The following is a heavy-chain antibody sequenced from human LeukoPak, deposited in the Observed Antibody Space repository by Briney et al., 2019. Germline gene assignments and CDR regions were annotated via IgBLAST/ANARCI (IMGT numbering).Heavy chain of an antibody. D-gene: IGHD2-2*01. CDR2: IKQDGSEK. V-gene: IGHV3-7*01. CDR3: ARGLDCRSTSCYLDN. CDR1: GFTFTKYW. Sequence: GGSLRLSCAASGFTFTKYWMTWVRQAPGKGLEWVANIKQDGSEKFYVDSVKGRFTISRDNAKNSLDLQINSLGVEDTAVYYCARGLDCRSTSCYLDNWGQGTLVTVSS. J-gene: IGHJ4*02.